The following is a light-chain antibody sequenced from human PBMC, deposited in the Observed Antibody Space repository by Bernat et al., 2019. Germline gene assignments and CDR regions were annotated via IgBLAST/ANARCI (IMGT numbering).Light chain of an antibody. CDR2: RNN. J-gene: IGLJ3*02. CDR3: SAWDSSLTAWV. CDR1: SNNVGNEG. V-gene: IGLV10-54*01. Sequence: QAGLTQPPSMSKGLGQTATLTCTGNSNNVGNEGATWLQQHQGHPPKLLSYRNNNRPSGISERLSASRSGNTASLTITGLQPEDEAEYYCSAWDSSLTAWVFGGGTKLTVL.